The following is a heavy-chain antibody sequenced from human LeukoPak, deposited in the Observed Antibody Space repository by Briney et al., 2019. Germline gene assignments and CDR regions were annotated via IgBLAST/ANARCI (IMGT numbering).Heavy chain of an antibody. CDR3: TTPLGPTVTTWVDY. D-gene: IGHD4-17*01. Sequence: GGSLRLSRADSGFTLSNAWVSGVRQAPGKGLEWVGRIKSKTDGGTTDYAAPVKGRFTISRDDSKNTLYLQMNSLKTEDTAVYYCTTPLGPTVTTWVDYWGQGTLVTVSS. CDR1: GFTLSNAW. J-gene: IGHJ4*02. V-gene: IGHV3-15*01. CDR2: IKSKTDGGTT.